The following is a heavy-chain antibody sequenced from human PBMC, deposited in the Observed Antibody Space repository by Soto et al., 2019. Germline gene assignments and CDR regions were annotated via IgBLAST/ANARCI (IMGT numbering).Heavy chain of an antibody. Sequence: QVQLQQWGAGLLKPSETLSLTCAVYGGSFSGYYWSWIRKPPGKGLEWIGEINHSGSTNYNPSLKRRVTISVDTSKNQFALRLSSVTAADTAVYYCARGRYYDFWSGYSEKYYYYYYMDVWGKGTTVTVSS. CDR2: INHSGST. D-gene: IGHD3-3*01. V-gene: IGHV4-34*01. CDR1: GGSFSGYY. CDR3: ARGRYYDFWSGYSEKYYYYYYMDV. J-gene: IGHJ6*03.